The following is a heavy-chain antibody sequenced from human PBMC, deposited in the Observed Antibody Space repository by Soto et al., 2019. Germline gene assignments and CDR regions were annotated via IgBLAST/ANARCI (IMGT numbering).Heavy chain of an antibody. CDR1: GYTFTGYY. CDR3: ARTFGATSRYYYYYGMDV. V-gene: IGHV1-2*02. CDR2: INPNSGGT. D-gene: IGHD1-26*01. Sequence: QVQLVQSGAEVKKPGASVKVSCKASGYTFTGYYMHWVRQAPGQGLEWMGWINPNSGGTNYAQKFQGRVTMTRDTSISTAYMELSRLRSDDTAVYYCARTFGATSRYYYYYGMDVWGQGTTVTVSS. J-gene: IGHJ6*02.